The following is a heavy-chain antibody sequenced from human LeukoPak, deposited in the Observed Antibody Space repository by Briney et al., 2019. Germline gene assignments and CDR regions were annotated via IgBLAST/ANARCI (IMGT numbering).Heavy chain of an antibody. J-gene: IGHJ4*02. Sequence: SETLSLTCTVSGGSISSYYWSWIRQPPGKGLEWIGYIYYSGSTNYNPSLKSRVTMSVDTSKNQFSLKLSSVTAADTAVYYCARDRYGDYPFDYWGQGTLVTVSS. D-gene: IGHD4-17*01. CDR2: IYYSGST. CDR3: ARDRYGDYPFDY. CDR1: GGSISSYY. V-gene: IGHV4-59*12.